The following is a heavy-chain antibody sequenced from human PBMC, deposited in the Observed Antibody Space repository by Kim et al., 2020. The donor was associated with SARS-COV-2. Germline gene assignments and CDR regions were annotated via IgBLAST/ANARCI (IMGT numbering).Heavy chain of an antibody. CDR1: GDPFTIYG. CDR3: ACIGYCSTTSCVGDAFD. Sequence: ASVKVSCKASGDPFTIYGISWVRQAPGQGLEWVGWSSANNYNTKYAQKVQGRVTVTTDTSTTTASMELRSLRPDDTAVYFCACIGYCSTTSCVGDAFD. CDR2: SSANNYNT. J-gene: IGHJ3*01. D-gene: IGHD2-2*01. V-gene: IGHV1-18*04.